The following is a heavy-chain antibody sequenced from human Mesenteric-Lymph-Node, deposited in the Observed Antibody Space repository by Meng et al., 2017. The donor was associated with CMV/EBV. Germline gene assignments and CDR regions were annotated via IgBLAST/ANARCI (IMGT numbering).Heavy chain of an antibody. J-gene: IGHJ4*02. CDR1: GFSLSTSGVG. CDR3: AHDSSGRKGLEN. D-gene: IGHD6-19*01. V-gene: IGHV2-5*02. Sequence: CTFSGFSLSTSGVGVGWIRQPPGKALELLALIYWDDGKHYSPSLKSRLTITKDTSKNQVVLTMTNMDPVDTATYYCAHDSSGRKGLENWGQGALVTVSS. CDR2: IYWDDGK.